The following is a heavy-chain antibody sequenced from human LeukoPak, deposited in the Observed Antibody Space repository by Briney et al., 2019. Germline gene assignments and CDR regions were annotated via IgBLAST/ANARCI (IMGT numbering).Heavy chain of an antibody. J-gene: IGHJ4*02. CDR1: GFTFSSYA. CDR2: ISSNGGST. Sequence: GGSLRLSCAASGFTFSSYAMHWVRQAPGKGLKYVSAISSNGGSTYYADSVKGRFTISRDNSKNTLYLQMGSLRAEDMAVYYCARGLRDGYNYGLDYWGQGTLVTVSS. V-gene: IGHV3-64*02. CDR3: ARGLRDGYNYGLDY. D-gene: IGHD5-24*01.